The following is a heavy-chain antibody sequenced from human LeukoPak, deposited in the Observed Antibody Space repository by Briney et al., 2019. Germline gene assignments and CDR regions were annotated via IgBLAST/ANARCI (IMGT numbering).Heavy chain of an antibody. CDR1: GGTFSSYA. Sequence: ASVKVSCKASGGTFSSYAISWVRQAPGQGLEWMGGIIPIFGTANYAQKFQGRVTITAAKPTSTAYMELSSLRSEDTAVYYCARGHRALPHIPPADWGQGTLVTVSS. V-gene: IGHV1-69*06. J-gene: IGHJ4*02. CDR2: IIPIFGTA. CDR3: ARGHRALPHIPPAD. D-gene: IGHD2-21*01.